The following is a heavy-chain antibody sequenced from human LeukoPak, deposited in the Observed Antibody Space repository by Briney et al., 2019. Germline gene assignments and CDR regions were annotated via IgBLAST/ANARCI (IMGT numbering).Heavy chain of an antibody. V-gene: IGHV4-4*07. CDR2: IYPSGSI. CDR3: ARDRSGCSEYYFDY. Sequence: SETLCLTCTVSGGSINTYALSWIRLPAEKGLECIRRIYPSGSIYYNPSFKSRVSISIVKSKNQFSLRLTSVTAADTAVYYCARDRSGCSEYYFDYWGQGSLVTVSS. J-gene: IGHJ4*02. D-gene: IGHD6-19*01. CDR1: GGSINTYA.